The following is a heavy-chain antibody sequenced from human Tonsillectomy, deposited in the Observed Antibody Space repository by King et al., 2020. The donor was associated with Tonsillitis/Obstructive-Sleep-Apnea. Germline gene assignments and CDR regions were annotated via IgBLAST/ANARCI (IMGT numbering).Heavy chain of an antibody. J-gene: IGHJ2*01. D-gene: IGHD1-7*01. CDR1: GFSFTNYW. Sequence: VQLVESGAEVKKPGESLKISCYGSGFSFTNYWIGWVRQMPGKGLEWMGFIYPGDSDARYSPSFQGQVTISADKSISTAYLQWSSLKASDPAMYYCARQGGIPGTMWYFDLWGRGTLVTVSS. CDR2: IYPGDSDA. CDR3: ARQGGIPGTMWYFDL. V-gene: IGHV5-51*01.